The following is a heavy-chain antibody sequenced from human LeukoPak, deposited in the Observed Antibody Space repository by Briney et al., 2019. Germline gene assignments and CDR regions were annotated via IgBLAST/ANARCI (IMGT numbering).Heavy chain of an antibody. CDR1: GCSFTSYW. CDR3: ARGPVTSYDSSGYYPI. Sequence: GESLKISCKGSGCSFTSYWIGWVRPMPGKGLEWMGIIYPGDSDTRYSPSFQGQVTISADKSISTAYLQWSSLKASDTAMYYCARGPVTSYDSSGYYPIWGQGTLVTVSS. CDR2: IYPGDSDT. J-gene: IGHJ4*02. D-gene: IGHD3-22*01. V-gene: IGHV5-51*01.